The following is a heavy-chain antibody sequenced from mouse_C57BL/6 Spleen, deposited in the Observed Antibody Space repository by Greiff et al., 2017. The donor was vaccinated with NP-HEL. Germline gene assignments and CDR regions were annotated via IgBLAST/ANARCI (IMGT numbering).Heavy chain of an antibody. CDR1: GYTFTSYW. V-gene: IGHV1-53*01. Sequence: QVQLQQPGTELVKPGASVKLSCKASGYTFTSYWMHWVKQRPGQGLEWIGNINPSSGGTNYNEKFKSKATLTVDKSSSTAYMQLSSLTSEDSAVYYCARVGLLRPYAMDYWGQGTSVTVSS. J-gene: IGHJ4*01. CDR2: INPSSGGT. CDR3: ARVGLLRPYAMDY. D-gene: IGHD1-2*01.